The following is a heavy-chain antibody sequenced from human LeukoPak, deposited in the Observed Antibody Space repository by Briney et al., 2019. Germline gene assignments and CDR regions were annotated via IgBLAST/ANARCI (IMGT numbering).Heavy chain of an antibody. D-gene: IGHD6-19*01. CDR3: AREDRIAVAEGYFDL. J-gene: IGHJ2*01. CDR1: GFSFSSYG. V-gene: IGHV3-30*03. Sequence: GRSLRLSCAASGFSFSSYGMHWVRQAPGKGLEWVAVISYDGSNKYYADSVKGRFTISRDNSKNTLYLQMNSLRAEDTAVYYCAREDRIAVAEGYFDLWGRGTLVTVSS. CDR2: ISYDGSNK.